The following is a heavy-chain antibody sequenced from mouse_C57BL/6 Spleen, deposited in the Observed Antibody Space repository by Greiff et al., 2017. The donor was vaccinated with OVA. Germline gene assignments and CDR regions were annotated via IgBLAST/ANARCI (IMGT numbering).Heavy chain of an antibody. J-gene: IGHJ1*03. D-gene: IGHD3-2*02. V-gene: IGHV1-82*01. Sequence: QVQLQQSGPELVKPGASVKISCKASGYAFSSSWMNWVKQRPGKGLEWIGRIYPGDGDTNYNGKFKGKATLTADKSSSTAYMQLSSLTSEDSAVYFCAREATRHWYFDVWGTGTTVTVSS. CDR2: IYPGDGDT. CDR1: GYAFSSSW. CDR3: AREATRHWYFDV.